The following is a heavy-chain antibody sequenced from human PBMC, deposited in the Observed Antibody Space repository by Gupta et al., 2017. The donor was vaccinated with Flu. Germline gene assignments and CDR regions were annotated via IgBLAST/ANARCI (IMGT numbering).Heavy chain of an antibody. D-gene: IGHD3-10*01. J-gene: IGHJ4*02. CDR2: INPSGGST. CDR3: ARDQSNYYGSGSYYKALGY. CDR1: GYTFTSYY. Sequence: QVQLVQSGAEVKKPGASVKVSCKASGYTFTSYYMHWVRQAPGKGLEWMGIINPSGGSTSYAQKFQGRVTMTRDTSTSTVYMELSSLRSEDTAVYYCARDQSNYYGSGSYYKALGYWGQGTLVTVPS. V-gene: IGHV1-46*01.